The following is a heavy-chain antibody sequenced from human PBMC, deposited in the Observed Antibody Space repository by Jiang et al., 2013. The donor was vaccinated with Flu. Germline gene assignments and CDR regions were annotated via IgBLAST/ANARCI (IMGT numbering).Heavy chain of an antibody. J-gene: IGHJ1*01. CDR2: IIPILGIA. V-gene: IGHV1-69*04. Sequence: GAEVKKPGSSVKVSCKASGGTFSSYAISWVRQAPGQGLEWMGRIIPILGIANYAQKFQGRVTITADKSTSTAYMELSSLRSEDTAVYYCASSAPDCGGDCYSEYFQHWGQGTLVTV. CDR3: ASSAPDCGGDCYSEYFQH. CDR1: GGTFSSYA. D-gene: IGHD2-21*02.